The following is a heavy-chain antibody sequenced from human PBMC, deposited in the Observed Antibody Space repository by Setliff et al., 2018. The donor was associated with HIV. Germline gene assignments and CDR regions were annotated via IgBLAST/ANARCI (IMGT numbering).Heavy chain of an antibody. D-gene: IGHD3-3*01. CDR1: GGSLSSTTYY. V-gene: IGHV4-61*01. Sequence: SETLSLTCTVSGGSLSSTTYYWGWIRQPPGKGLEWIGYIYYNGSTNYNPSLKSRVTISVDTSKKQFSLRLSSVTAADTAVYYCARAQRITIFGVVYWYFDLWGRGTLVTVSS. CDR3: ARAQRITIFGVVYWYFDL. CDR2: IYYNGST. J-gene: IGHJ2*01.